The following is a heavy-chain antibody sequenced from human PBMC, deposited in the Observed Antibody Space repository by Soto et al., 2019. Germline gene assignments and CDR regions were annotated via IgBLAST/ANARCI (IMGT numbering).Heavy chain of an antibody. CDR2: IYGGGST. CDR1: GFTVSSNY. D-gene: IGHD1-1*01. CDR3: AREEYDSYYYYHMDV. J-gene: IGHJ6*03. V-gene: IGHV3-53*01. Sequence: GGSLRLSCAASGFTVSSNYMSWVRQAPGKGLEWVSVIYGGGSTNYADSVKGRFTISRDNAKNTIYHHMNSLRAEDTAVYCCAREEYDSYYYYHMDVWGKGTTVTVSS.